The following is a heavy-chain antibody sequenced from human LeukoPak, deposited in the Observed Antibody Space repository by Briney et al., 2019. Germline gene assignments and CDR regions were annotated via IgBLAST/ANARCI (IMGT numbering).Heavy chain of an antibody. CDR3: ARESISHGDV. D-gene: IGHD2-21*01. Sequence: PGGSLRLSCAAPGFTFHDYWMTWVRQAPGKGLEWVALIKTAGSVKEYVDSVKGRFTISRDNARNSLYLQMNSLRVEDTAVYFCARESISHGDVWGEGTTVTVSS. V-gene: IGHV3-7*01. CDR2: IKTAGSVK. CDR1: GFTFHDYW. J-gene: IGHJ6*04.